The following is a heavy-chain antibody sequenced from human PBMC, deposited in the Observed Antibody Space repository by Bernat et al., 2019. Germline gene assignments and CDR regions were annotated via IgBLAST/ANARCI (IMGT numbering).Heavy chain of an antibody. V-gene: IGHV1-8*01. CDR2: MNPNSGNT. D-gene: IGHD6-13*01. CDR3: ARGSRRAGQLVFDP. CDR1: GYTFTSYD. J-gene: IGHJ5*02. Sequence: QVQLVQSGAEVMKPGASVKVSCKASGYTFTSYDINWVRQATGQGLEWMGWMNPNSGNTGYAQKFQGRVTMTRNTSISTAYMELSSLRSEDTAVYYCARGSRRAGQLVFDPWGQGTLVTVSS.